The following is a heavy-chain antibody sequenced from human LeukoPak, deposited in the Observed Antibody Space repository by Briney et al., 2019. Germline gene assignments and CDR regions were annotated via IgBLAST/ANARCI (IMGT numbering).Heavy chain of an antibody. V-gene: IGHV4-38-2*02. CDR3: ARDVREDAFDI. D-gene: IGHD5-24*01. CDR2: IYYSGSI. CDR1: GYSISSGYY. Sequence: SETLSLTCTVSGYSISSGYYWGWIRQPPGKGLEWIGSIYYSGSIYSNPSLKSRVTISVDTSNNQFSLKLSCVTAADTAVYYCARDVREDAFDIWGQGTMVTVSS. J-gene: IGHJ3*02.